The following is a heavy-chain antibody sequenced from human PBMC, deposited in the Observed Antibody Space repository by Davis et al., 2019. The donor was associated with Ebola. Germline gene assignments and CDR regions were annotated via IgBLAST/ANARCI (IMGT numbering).Heavy chain of an antibody. D-gene: IGHD6-19*01. CDR3: ARDDRVFIGYVAVAGTYYFDY. CDR2: ININTGNP. V-gene: IGHV7-4-1*02. J-gene: IGHJ4*02. CDR1: GYSFTTYG. Sequence: AASVKVSCKASGYSFTTYGMNWVRQAPGQGLEWMGWININTGNPTYAQGFTGRFVFSLDTSVSTAYLQISSLKAEDTAVYYCARDDRVFIGYVAVAGTYYFDYWGQGTLVTVSS.